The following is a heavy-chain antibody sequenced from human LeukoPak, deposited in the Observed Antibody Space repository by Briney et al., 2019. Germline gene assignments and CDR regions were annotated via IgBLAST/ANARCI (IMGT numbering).Heavy chain of an antibody. CDR3: ARDGGLGEDYFDN. CDR2: INSDGTST. CDR1: GFTFSSYW. D-gene: IGHD3-10*01. J-gene: IGHJ4*02. Sequence: GGSLRLSCAASGFTFSSYWMHCVRHAPGKGLVWVSRINSDGTSTINADCVTGRFTISRDNAKHTLYLQMNSLRAEDTAVYYCARDGGLGEDYFDNWGQGTLVTVSS. V-gene: IGHV3-74*01.